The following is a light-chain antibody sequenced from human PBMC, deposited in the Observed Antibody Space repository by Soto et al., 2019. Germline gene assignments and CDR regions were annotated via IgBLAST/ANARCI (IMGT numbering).Light chain of an antibody. CDR2: EVT. Sequence: QSALTQPPSASGSPGRSVTISCTGTSSDVGGYDYVSWFQQHPGKAPKLIIYEVTKRPSGVHDRFSASKSGNTASLTVSGLQDEDEDDYYCCSFVSGQNYSVFGGGTKLTVL. J-gene: IGLJ3*02. V-gene: IGLV2-8*01. CDR1: SSDVGGYDY. CDR3: CSFVSGQNYSV.